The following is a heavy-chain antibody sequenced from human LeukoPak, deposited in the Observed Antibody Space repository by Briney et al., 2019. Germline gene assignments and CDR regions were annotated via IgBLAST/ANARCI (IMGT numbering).Heavy chain of an antibody. CDR3: TTDDVWELLGGFDY. CDR1: GFTFSSYG. J-gene: IGHJ4*02. CDR2: IRYDGSNK. V-gene: IGHV3-30*02. D-gene: IGHD1-26*01. Sequence: GGSLRLSCAASGFTFSSYGMHWVRQAPGKGLEWVAFIRYDGSNKYYADSVKGRFTISRDNSKNTLYLQMNSLKTEDTAVYYCTTDDVWELLGGFDYWGQGTLVTVSS.